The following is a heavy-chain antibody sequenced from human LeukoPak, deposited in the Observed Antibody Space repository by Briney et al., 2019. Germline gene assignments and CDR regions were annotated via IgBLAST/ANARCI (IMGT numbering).Heavy chain of an antibody. J-gene: IGHJ4*02. CDR1: GYTFTSYY. CDR2: INPSGGST. CDR3: ARDPISRWELPLHFDY. Sequence: ASVTVSCTASGYTFTSYYMHWVRQAPGQGLEWMGIINPSGGSTSYAQKFQGRVTMTRDTSTSTVYMELSSLRSEDTAVYYCARDPISRWELPLHFDYWGQGTLVTVSS. V-gene: IGHV1-46*01. D-gene: IGHD1-26*01.